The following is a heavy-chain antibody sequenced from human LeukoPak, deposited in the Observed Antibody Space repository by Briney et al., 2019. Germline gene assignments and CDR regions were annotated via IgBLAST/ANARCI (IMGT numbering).Heavy chain of an antibody. CDR2: IRYDGSNK. CDR1: GFTFSSYG. V-gene: IGHV3-30*02. D-gene: IGHD6-6*01. J-gene: IGHJ4*02. Sequence: PGRSLRLSCAASGFTFSSYGMHWVRQAPGQGLEWVAFIRYDGSNKYYADSVKGRFTISRDNSKNTLYLQMNSLRAEDTAVYYCAKDHNHEYSSSYFDYWGQGTLVTVSS. CDR3: AKDHNHEYSSSYFDY.